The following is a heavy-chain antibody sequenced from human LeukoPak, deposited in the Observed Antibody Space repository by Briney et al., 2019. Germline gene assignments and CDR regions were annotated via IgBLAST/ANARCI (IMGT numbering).Heavy chain of an antibody. CDR1: GGSISSSAYY. J-gene: IGHJ4*02. CDR3: ARDVDTSGHYSKFDH. D-gene: IGHD3-22*01. Sequence: SETLSLTCTVSGGSISSSAYYWGWIRQPPGKGLEWIGSVYYSGSSYYSPSLKSRVTISVDTSNNHFSLKLSSVTAADTAVYYCARDVDTSGHYSKFDHWGQGTLVTVSS. CDR2: VYYSGSS. V-gene: IGHV4-39*02.